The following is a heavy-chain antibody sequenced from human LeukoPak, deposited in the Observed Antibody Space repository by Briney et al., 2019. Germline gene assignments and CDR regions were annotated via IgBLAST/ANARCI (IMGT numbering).Heavy chain of an antibody. J-gene: IGHJ6*03. CDR3: ARVRYDYYDSSGYSYYYYMDV. CDR1: GFTFGSYW. Sequence: GGSLRLSCAASGFTFGSYWMSWVRQAPGKGLEWVANIKQDGSEKYYVDSVKGRFTISRDNAKNSLYLQMNSLRAEDTAVYYCARVRYDYYDSSGYSYYYYMDVWGKGTTVTVSS. D-gene: IGHD3-22*01. CDR2: IKQDGSEK. V-gene: IGHV3-7*01.